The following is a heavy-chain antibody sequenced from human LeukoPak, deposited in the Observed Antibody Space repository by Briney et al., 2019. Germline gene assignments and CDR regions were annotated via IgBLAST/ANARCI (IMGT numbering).Heavy chain of an antibody. CDR2: IIPIFGTA. V-gene: IGHV1-69*13. J-gene: IGHJ6*04. CDR1: GGTFSSYA. D-gene: IGHD2-15*01. CDR3: ARDKVAATARAFYYYGMDV. Sequence: ASVKVSCKASGGTFSSYAISWVRQAPGQGLEWMGGIIPIFGTANYARKFQGRVTITADESTSTAYMELSSLRSEDTAVYYCARDKVAATARAFYYYGMDVWGKGTTVTVSS.